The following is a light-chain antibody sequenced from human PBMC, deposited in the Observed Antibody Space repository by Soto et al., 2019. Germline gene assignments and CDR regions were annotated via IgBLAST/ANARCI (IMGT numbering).Light chain of an antibody. CDR1: ISNIGSNP. Sequence: QSVLTQPPSASGTPGQRVTISCSGGISNIGSNPVYWHQHLPGTAPKLLVYRNNQRPSGVPDRFSDSKSGTSAFLAISGLRSEDEADYYCVLYMGSGMVFGGGTKLTVL. CDR2: RNN. V-gene: IGLV1-47*01. J-gene: IGLJ3*02. CDR3: VLYMGSGMV.